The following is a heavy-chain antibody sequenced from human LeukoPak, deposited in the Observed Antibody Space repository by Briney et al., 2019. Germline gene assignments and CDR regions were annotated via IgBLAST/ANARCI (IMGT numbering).Heavy chain of an antibody. CDR2: IYYSGST. CDR1: GGSISSYY. D-gene: IGHD2/OR15-2a*01. V-gene: IGHV4-59*01. Sequence: SETLSLTCTVSGGSISSYYWSWIRQPPGKGLEWIGYIYYSGSTNYNPSLKSRVTISVDTSKNQFSLKLSFVTAADTAVYYCARVIHSTYYYYMDVWGKGTTVTVSS. CDR3: ARVIHSTYYYYMDV. J-gene: IGHJ6*03.